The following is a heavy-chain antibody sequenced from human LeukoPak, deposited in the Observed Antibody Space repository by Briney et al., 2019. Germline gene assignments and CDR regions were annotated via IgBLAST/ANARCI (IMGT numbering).Heavy chain of an antibody. CDR3: ARGYAYGPNYYFDY. V-gene: IGHV4-59*01. CDR1: GGSISNYY. Sequence: KPSETLSLTCSFSGGSISNYYWSWVRQPPGKGLEWIGYIYYSGSTDYNPSLKSRVTISIDTSKNHFSLRLSSVTAADTAPYYCARGYAYGPNYYFDYWGQGTLVTVSS. D-gene: IGHD5-18*01. J-gene: IGHJ4*02. CDR2: IYYSGST.